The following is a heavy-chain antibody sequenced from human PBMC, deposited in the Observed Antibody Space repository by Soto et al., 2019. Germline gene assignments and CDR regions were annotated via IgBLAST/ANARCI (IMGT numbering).Heavy chain of an antibody. J-gene: IGHJ4*02. V-gene: IGHV4-59*01. CDR3: ARRIQLDY. CDR2: ISSSGST. D-gene: IGHD2-15*01. Sequence: QVQLQESGPGLVKPSETLSLTCTVSGGSISSYYWSWIRQPPGKRLEWIGHISSSGSTSYNPSLKSRVSISMDTSKNQFSLNLGSVTAADSGVYYCARRIQLDYWGQGTLVTVSS. CDR1: GGSISSYY.